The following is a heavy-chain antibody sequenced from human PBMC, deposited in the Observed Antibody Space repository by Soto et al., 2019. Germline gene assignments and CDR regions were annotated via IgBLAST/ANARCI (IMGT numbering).Heavy chain of an antibody. CDR1: GFTVSSNY. V-gene: IGHV3-53*01. D-gene: IGHD6-13*01. CDR3: ARGRAAAGYYYYMDV. J-gene: IGHJ6*03. Sequence: GGSLRLSCAASGFTVSSNYMSWVRQAPGKGLEWVSVIYSGGSTYYADSVKGRFTISRDNSKNTLYLQMNSLRAEDTAVYYCARGRAAAGYYYYMDVWGKGTTVTVSS. CDR2: IYSGGST.